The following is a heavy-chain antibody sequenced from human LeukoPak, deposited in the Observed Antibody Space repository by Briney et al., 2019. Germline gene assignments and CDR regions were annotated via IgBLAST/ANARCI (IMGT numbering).Heavy chain of an antibody. CDR1: GFTFDDYG. V-gene: IGHV3-20*04. CDR3: AKDSVSGGDTG. J-gene: IGHJ1*01. D-gene: IGHD2-21*02. CDR2: INWNGGST. Sequence: GGSLRLSCAASGFTFDDYGMSWVRQAPGKGLEWVSGINWNGGSTYYADSVKGRFTISRDNSKNTLYLQMNSLRGEDTAVYYCAKDSVSGGDTGWGQGTLVTVSS.